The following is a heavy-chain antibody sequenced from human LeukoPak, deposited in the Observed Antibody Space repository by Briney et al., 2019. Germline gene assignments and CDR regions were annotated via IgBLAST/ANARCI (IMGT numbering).Heavy chain of an antibody. Sequence: GGSLGLSCAASGFMFTTYWMTWVRQAPGKGPEWVANIKPDGSETYYVDSVKGRFTISRDNTKNLLYLQMNSLRGEDAAVYYCGGFGYEAAVDLWGQGTLVTVSS. CDR3: GGFGYEAAVDL. D-gene: IGHD6-13*01. CDR2: IKPDGSET. J-gene: IGHJ4*02. V-gene: IGHV3-7*01. CDR1: GFMFTTYW.